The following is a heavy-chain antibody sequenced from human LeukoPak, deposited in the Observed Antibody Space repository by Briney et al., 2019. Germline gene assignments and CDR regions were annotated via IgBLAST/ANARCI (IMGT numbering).Heavy chain of an antibody. Sequence: SETLSLTCTVSGGSISSSSYYWGWLRQPPGKGLEWIGSIYYSGSTYYNPSLKSRVTISVDTSKNQFSLKLSSVTAADTAVYYCARRPTLVGALEYWGQGTLVTVSS. V-gene: IGHV4-39*01. CDR1: GGSISSSSYY. D-gene: IGHD1-26*01. J-gene: IGHJ4*02. CDR2: IYYSGST. CDR3: ARRPTLVGALEY.